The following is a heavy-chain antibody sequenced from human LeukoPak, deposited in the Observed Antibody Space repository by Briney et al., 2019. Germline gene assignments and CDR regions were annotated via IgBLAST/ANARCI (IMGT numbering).Heavy chain of an antibody. J-gene: IGHJ6*02. D-gene: IGHD3-10*01. V-gene: IGHV3-53*01. CDR3: ARAVGELSGYYGMDV. Sequence: GGSLRLSCAASGFTVGSNYMSWVRQAPGKGLEWVSVIYSGGSTYYADSVKGRFTISRDNSKNTLYLQMNSLRAEDTAVYYCARAVGELSGYYGMDVWGQGTTVTVSS. CDR2: IYSGGST. CDR1: GFTVGSNY.